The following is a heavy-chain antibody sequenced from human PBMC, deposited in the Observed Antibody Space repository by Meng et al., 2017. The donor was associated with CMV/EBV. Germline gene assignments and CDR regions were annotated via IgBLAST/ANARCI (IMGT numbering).Heavy chain of an antibody. CDR1: GGSFSGYY. Sequence: SETLSLTCAVYGGSFSGYYWSWIRQPPGKGLGWIGEINHSGSTNYNPSLKSRVTISVDTSKNQFSLKLSSVTAADTAVYYCARGRILDIVVVVAAKGDGMDVWGQGTTVTVSS. CDR2: INHSGST. J-gene: IGHJ6*02. CDR3: ARGRILDIVVVVAAKGDGMDV. V-gene: IGHV4-34*01. D-gene: IGHD2-15*01.